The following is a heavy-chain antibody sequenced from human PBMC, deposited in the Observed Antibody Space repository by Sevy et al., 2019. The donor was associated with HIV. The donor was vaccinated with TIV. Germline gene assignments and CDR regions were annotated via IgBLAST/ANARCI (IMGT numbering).Heavy chain of an antibody. V-gene: IGHV1-69*13. CDR1: GGTFSSYA. D-gene: IGHD2-15*01. J-gene: IGHJ6*02. CDR2: IIPIFGTT. CDR3: AAADCSGGSCGNYHYYGMDV. Sequence: ASVKVSCKASGGTFSSYAISWVRQAPGQGLEWMGGIIPIFGTTNYAQKFQGRVTITADESTSTAYMVLSSLRSEDTAVYYCAAADCSGGSCGNYHYYGMDVWGQGTTVTVSS.